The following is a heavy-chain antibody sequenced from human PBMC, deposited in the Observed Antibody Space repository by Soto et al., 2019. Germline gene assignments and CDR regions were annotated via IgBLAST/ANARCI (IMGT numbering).Heavy chain of an antibody. CDR2: MGYNGYT. Sequence: PSETLSLTCTVSGGSISGYYWSWIRQPPGQGLEWIGYMGYNGYTRYNPSLRSRVTISLDTSKNQFSLNLSSVTAADTALYYCARQGFGELHGLVDVWGQGTTVTVSS. V-gene: IGHV4-59*08. CDR3: ARQGFGELHGLVDV. CDR1: GGSISGYY. J-gene: IGHJ6*02. D-gene: IGHD3-10*01.